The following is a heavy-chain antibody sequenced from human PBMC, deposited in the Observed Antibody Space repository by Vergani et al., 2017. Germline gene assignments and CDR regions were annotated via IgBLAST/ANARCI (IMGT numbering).Heavy chain of an antibody. J-gene: IGHJ4*02. D-gene: IGHD4-17*01. CDR3: ARGLYGDYGFEIDY. CDR2: MNPNSGNT. CDR1: GYTFTSYD. Sequence: QVQLVQSGAEVKKPGASVKVSCKASGYTFTSYDINWVRQATGQGLEWMGWMNPNSGNTGYAQKFQGRVTMTRNTSISTAYMELRSLRSDDTAVYYCARGLYGDYGFEIDYWGQGTLVTVSS. V-gene: IGHV1-8*01.